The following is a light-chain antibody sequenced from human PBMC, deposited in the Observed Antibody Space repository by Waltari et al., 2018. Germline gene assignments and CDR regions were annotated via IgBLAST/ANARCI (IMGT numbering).Light chain of an antibody. CDR1: QSVRSNY. V-gene: IGKV3-20*01. CDR3: QQYGSSPRIT. CDR2: GAS. J-gene: IGKJ3*01. Sequence: EIVLTQSPGTLSLSPGERATLSCRASQSVRSNYLAWYQQKPGQAPRLLMYGASSRATCIPDRFSGSGSWTDFTLTISRLEPEDFAVYYCQQYGSSPRITFGPGTKVDIK.